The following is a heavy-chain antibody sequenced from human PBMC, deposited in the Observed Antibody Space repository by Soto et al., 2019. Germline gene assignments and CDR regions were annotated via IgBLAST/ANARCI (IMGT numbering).Heavy chain of an antibody. CDR3: AKDPAGYSSSWSFDY. D-gene: IGHD6-13*01. V-gene: IGHV3-23*01. Sequence: EVQVLESGGGLVQPGGSLRLSCAASGFTFSSYAMSWVRQAPGKGLEWVSAISGSGGSTYYADSVKGRFTISRDNSKNTLYLQMNSLRAEDTDVYYCAKDPAGYSSSWSFDYWGQGTLVTVSS. CDR2: ISGSGGST. CDR1: GFTFSSYA. J-gene: IGHJ4*02.